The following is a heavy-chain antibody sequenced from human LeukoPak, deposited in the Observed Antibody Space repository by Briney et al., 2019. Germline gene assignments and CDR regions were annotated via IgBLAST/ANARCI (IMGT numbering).Heavy chain of an antibody. V-gene: IGHV3-48*03. J-gene: IGHJ3*02. Sequence: GESLRLSCAASGFTFSCYELYWVRQAPGKGLEWISYISSSSTIIKYADSVRGRFTISRDDARESLYLQMSSLRADDTAIYFCGASRQYVGAFDIWGQGTLVTVSS. CDR3: GASRQYVGAFDI. D-gene: IGHD3-16*01. CDR2: ISSSSTII. CDR1: GFTFSCYE.